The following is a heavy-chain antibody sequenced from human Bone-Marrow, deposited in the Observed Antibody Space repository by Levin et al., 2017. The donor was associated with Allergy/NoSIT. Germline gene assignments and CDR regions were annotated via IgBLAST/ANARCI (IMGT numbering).Heavy chain of an antibody. CDR1: GDSVSSGRYY. V-gene: IGHV4-61*01. CDR3: ARIQFGVVVIGTYYCYMDV. CDR2: IYYSGST. J-gene: IGHJ6*03. Sequence: PSETLSLTCTVSGDSVSSGRYYWSWIRQPPGKGLEWIGYIYYSGSTHYNPSLKSRVTMAVDTSKNQFSLKLTSVTAADTAVYYCARIQFGVVVIGTYYCYMDVWGEGTTVTVSS. D-gene: IGHD3-3*01.